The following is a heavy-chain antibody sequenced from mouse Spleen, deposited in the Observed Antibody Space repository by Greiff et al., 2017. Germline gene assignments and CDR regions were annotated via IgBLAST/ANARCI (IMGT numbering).Heavy chain of an antibody. CDR2: ISSGGSYT. J-gene: IGHJ4*01. V-gene: IGHV5-9-1*01. D-gene: IGHD2-3*01. Sequence: EVMLVESGGGLVKPGGSLKLSCAASGFTFSSYAMSWVRQTPEKRLEWVATISSGGSYTYYPDSVKGRFTISRDNAKNTLYLQMSSLRSEDTAMYYCARLYDGYSTGAMDYWGQGTSVTVSS. CDR3: ARLYDGYSTGAMDY. CDR1: GFTFSSYA.